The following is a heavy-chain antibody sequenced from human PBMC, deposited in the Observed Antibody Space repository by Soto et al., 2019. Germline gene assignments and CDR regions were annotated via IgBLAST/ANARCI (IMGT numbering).Heavy chain of an antibody. D-gene: IGHD2-15*01. CDR2: IYSGGST. J-gene: IGHJ4*02. Sequence: EVQLVESGGGLAQPGGSLRLSCAVSGFPVTTNYMTWVRQAPGKGLEWVSVIYSGGSTYYADSVQGRFTISRDDSKNTVYLQMNSLRAEDTAVYYCATSVVEVADTPVDYWGRGTLVTVSS. CDR1: GFPVTTNY. V-gene: IGHV3-66*01. CDR3: ATSVVEVADTPVDY.